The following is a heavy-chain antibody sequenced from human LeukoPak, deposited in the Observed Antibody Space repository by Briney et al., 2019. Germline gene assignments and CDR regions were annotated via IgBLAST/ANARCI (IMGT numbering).Heavy chain of an antibody. Sequence: ASVKVSCKASGYTFTSYGISWVRQAPGQGLEWMGWISAYNGNTNYAQKLQGRVTITTDTSTSTAYMGLRSLRSDDTAVYYCAREGEMATIEYDYWGQGTLVTVSS. J-gene: IGHJ4*02. CDR2: ISAYNGNT. V-gene: IGHV1-18*01. D-gene: IGHD5-24*01. CDR1: GYTFTSYG. CDR3: AREGEMATIEYDY.